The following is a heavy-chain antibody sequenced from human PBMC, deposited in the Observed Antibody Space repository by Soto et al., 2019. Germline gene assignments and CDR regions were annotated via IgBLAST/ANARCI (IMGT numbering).Heavy chain of an antibody. CDR2: VANDGTVT. V-gene: IGHV3-30*18. J-gene: IGHJ2*01. CDR1: GFTFSNYG. Sequence: QVQLVESGGGVVQPGMSPRLSCAASGFTFSNYGIHWVRQAAGKGMEWVAVVANDGTVTYYADSVKGRFTISRNNAKNTAYLQMDSLRDEDTAVYYCAKEFRERAGPWYLDLWGRGTLVTVSS. CDR3: AKEFRERAGPWYLDL. D-gene: IGHD1-1*01.